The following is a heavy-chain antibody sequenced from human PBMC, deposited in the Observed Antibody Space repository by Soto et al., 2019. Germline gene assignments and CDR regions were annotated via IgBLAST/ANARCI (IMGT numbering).Heavy chain of an antibody. CDR2: IIPIFDIT. V-gene: IGHV1-69*01. CDR1: GGTFRSYS. CDR3: VRTDEGGYSSNPHYYYTLDV. Sequence: QVQLVQSGAEVKKPGSSVKVSCKASGGTFRSYSISWVRQAPGQGLEWMGGIIPIFDITNYAQKFQGRDTITADELTSTAYIELSILGSDDTAVYYCVRTDEGGYSSNPHYYYTLDVCGQGTTVTV. J-gene: IGHJ6*02. D-gene: IGHD3-22*01.